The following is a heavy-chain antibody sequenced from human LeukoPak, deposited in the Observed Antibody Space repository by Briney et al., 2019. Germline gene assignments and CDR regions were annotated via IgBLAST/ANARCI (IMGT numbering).Heavy chain of an antibody. CDR1: GVSISSNSYF. CDR2: IYYSGST. V-gene: IGHV4-39*01. Sequence: SETLSLTCTVSGVSISSNSYFWGWIRQPPGKGLEWIGTIYYSGSTYYNPSLKSRVTISVDTSKNQFSLKLSSVTAADTAVYYCARHLRFLDYLSYFDYWGQGTLVTVSS. D-gene: IGHD3-3*01. J-gene: IGHJ4*02. CDR3: ARHLRFLDYLSYFDY.